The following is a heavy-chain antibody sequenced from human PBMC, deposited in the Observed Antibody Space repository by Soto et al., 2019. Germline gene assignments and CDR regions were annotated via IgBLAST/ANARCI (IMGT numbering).Heavy chain of an antibody. CDR2: IYYSGST. J-gene: IGHJ3*02. D-gene: IGHD2-15*01. CDR1: GDSVISGSYY. V-gene: IGHV4-61*01. Sequence: ASETLSLTCTVSGDSVISGSYYWIWIRQPPGKGLEWIGCIYYSGSTDYNPSLKSRVTISVDTSKNQFSLKLSSVTAADTAVYYCATLMVAAYDSFYIWGQGTMVTVSS. CDR3: ATLMVAAYDSFYI.